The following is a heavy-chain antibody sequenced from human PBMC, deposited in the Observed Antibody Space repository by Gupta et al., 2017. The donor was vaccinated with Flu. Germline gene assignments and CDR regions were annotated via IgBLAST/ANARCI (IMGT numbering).Heavy chain of an antibody. CDR2: IRSKAYGGTT. V-gene: IGHV3-49*02. Sequence: APGKRLEWVGFIRSKAYGGTTEYAASVKGRFTISRDDSKSIAYLQMNSLKTEDTAVYYCTRSVAADWWYFDLWGRGTLVTVSS. J-gene: IGHJ2*01. D-gene: IGHD6-13*01. CDR3: TRSVAADWWYFDL.